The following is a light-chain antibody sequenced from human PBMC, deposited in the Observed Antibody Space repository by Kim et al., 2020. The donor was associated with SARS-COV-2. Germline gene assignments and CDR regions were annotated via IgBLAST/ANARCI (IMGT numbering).Light chain of an antibody. Sequence: EIVLTQSPGTLSLSPGERATLSCRASQSVSSSYLAWYQQKPGQAPRLLIYGASSRATGIPDRFSGSGSGTDFTLTISRLEPEDFAVYYCQQYGTFGGGTKVEI. CDR3: QQYGT. CDR1: QSVSSSY. V-gene: IGKV3-20*01. CDR2: GAS. J-gene: IGKJ4*01.